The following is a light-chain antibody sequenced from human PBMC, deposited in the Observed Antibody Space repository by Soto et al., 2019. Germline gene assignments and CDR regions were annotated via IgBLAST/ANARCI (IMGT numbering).Light chain of an antibody. CDR2: DTS. J-gene: IGKJ4*01. CDR3: QPYNNWPLT. Sequence: ITQAAATLTGRPRTCATLSCRASQGIGDTLAWYQHKPGQTPRLLIYDTSTRATGIPNRFSGSRSGAEFTLTISSLESEDFAVYYCQPYNNWPLTFGEGTKVDVK. CDR1: QGIGDT. V-gene: IGKV3-15*01.